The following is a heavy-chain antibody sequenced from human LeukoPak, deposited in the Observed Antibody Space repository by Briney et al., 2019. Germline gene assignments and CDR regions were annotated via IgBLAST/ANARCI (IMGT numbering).Heavy chain of an antibody. V-gene: IGHV1-2*02. CDR1: GYSFTGHY. CDR2: INPNSGDT. J-gene: IGHJ6*02. CDR3: ARDHCTNSGCHELHYYGMDV. Sequence: ASVKVSCKASGYSFTGHYMHWVRQAPGQGLEWMGWINPNSGDTEYAQKFQGRVTMTGDTSISTAYMELSRLTSDDTAIYYCARDHCTNSGCHELHYYGMDVWGQGTTVTVSS. D-gene: IGHD2-8*01.